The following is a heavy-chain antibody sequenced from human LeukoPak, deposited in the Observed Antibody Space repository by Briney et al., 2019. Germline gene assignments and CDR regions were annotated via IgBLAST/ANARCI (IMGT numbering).Heavy chain of an antibody. CDR1: GFTFSNYE. CDR2: ISSSSSYK. V-gene: IGHV3-21*01. J-gene: IGHJ4*02. CDR3: ARVFGGNSLGSPDY. D-gene: IGHD4-23*01. Sequence: PGGSLRLSCAASGFTFSNYEFNWVRQAPGKGLEWVSSISSSSSYKYYTDSVKGRFTISRDNAKNSLYLQMNSLRAEDTAVYYCARVFGGNSLGSPDYWGQGTLVTVSS.